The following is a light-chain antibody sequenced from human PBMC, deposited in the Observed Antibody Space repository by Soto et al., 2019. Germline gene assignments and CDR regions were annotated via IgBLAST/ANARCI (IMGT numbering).Light chain of an antibody. V-gene: IGLV1-47*01. Sequence: QSVLTQPPSASGTPGQTVTISCSGSSSNIGSTFVYWYQHFPGTAPKLLIYRNNQRPSGVPDRFSASKSGASTSLAISGLRSEDEALYYCVSWDNNLSGYVFGTGTKLTVL. J-gene: IGLJ1*01. CDR2: RNN. CDR3: VSWDNNLSGYV. CDR1: SSNIGSTF.